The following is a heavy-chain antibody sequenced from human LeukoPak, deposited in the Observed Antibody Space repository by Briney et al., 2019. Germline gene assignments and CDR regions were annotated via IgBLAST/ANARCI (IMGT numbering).Heavy chain of an antibody. J-gene: IGHJ4*02. CDR2: ISGSDGST. CDR1: GFTISSNY. D-gene: IGHD3-22*01. CDR3: ANHPYYYDSSGSNY. V-gene: IGHV3-23*01. Sequence: GGSLRLSCAASGFTISSNYMSWVRQAPGKGLEWVSGISGSDGSTYYADSVKGRFTISRDNSKNTLYLQMNSLRAEDTAVYYCANHPYYYDSSGSNYWGQGTLVTVSS.